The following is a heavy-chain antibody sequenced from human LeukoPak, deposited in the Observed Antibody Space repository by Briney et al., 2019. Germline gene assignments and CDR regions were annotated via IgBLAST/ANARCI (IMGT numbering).Heavy chain of an antibody. J-gene: IGHJ4*02. V-gene: IGHV3-21*01. Sequence: GGSLRLSCAASGFTFSSYGMSWVRQAPGKGLEWVSSITSGSSYIYYADSVKGRFTISRDNAKSSLYLQMNSLRAEDTAVYYCARDQYMDLGLIDFWGQGTLVTVSS. D-gene: IGHD5-12*01. CDR1: GFTFSSYG. CDR2: ITSGSSYI. CDR3: ARDQYMDLGLIDF.